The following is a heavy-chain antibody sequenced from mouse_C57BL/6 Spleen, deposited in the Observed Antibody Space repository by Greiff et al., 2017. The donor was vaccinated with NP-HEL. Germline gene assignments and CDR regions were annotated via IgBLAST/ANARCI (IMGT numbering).Heavy chain of an antibody. CDR1: GFTFSSYA. CDR3: ARDRGDYGGFAY. D-gene: IGHD2-4*01. CDR2: ISDGGSYT. Sequence: EVHLVESGGGLVKPGGSLKLSCAASGFTFSSYAMSWVRQTPEKRLEWVATISDGGSYTYYPDNVKGRFTISRDNAKNNLYLQMSHLKSEDTAMYYCARDRGDYGGFAYWGQGTLVTVSA. V-gene: IGHV5-4*01. J-gene: IGHJ3*01.